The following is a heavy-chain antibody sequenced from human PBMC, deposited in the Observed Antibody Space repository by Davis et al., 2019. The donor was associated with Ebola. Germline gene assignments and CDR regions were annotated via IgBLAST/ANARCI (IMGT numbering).Heavy chain of an antibody. CDR3: ARGPALSYDSRGHYDY. J-gene: IGHJ4*02. CDR2: ISYDGSNR. CDR1: GFTFSSYA. V-gene: IGHV3-30-3*01. D-gene: IGHD3-22*01. Sequence: PGGSLRLSCAASGFTFSSYAMHWVRQAPGKGLEWVAVISYDGSNRYYADSVKGRFTISRDNSKNTLYLQMNSLRPEDTAVYYCARGPALSYDSRGHYDYWGQGNLVTVSS.